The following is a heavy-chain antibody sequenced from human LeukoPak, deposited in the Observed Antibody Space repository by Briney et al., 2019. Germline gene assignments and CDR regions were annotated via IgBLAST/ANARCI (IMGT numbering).Heavy chain of an antibody. Sequence: ASVKVSCKASGYTFTGYYMHWVRQAPGQGLEWMGWINPNSGGTNYAQKFQGRVTMTRDTSISTAYMELSRLRSDDTAVYYCAREYYYDSSGYYLGDYWGQGTLVTVSS. CDR3: AREYYYDSSGYYLGDY. V-gene: IGHV1-2*02. D-gene: IGHD3-22*01. CDR2: INPNSGGT. CDR1: GYTFTGYY. J-gene: IGHJ4*02.